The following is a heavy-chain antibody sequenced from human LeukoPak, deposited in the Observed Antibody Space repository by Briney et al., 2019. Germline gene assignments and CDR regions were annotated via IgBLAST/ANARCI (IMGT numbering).Heavy chain of an antibody. CDR3: ARTRVRYCSSTSCYAGLYYYYYGMDV. V-gene: IGHV1-8*01. CDR1: GYTFTSYD. D-gene: IGHD2-2*01. J-gene: IGHJ6*02. Sequence: GASVKVSCKASGYTFTSYDINWVRQATGQGLEWMGWMNPNSGNTGYAQKFQGRVTMTRNTSISTAYMELSSLRSEDTAVYYCARTRVRYCSSTSCYAGLYYYYYGMDVWGQGTTVTVSS. CDR2: MNPNSGNT.